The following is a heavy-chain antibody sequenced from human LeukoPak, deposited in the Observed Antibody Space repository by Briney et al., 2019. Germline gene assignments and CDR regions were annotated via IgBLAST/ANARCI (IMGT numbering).Heavy chain of an antibody. Sequence: GGSLRLSCAASGFTFSSYAINWVRQAPGKGLEWVSSISTSSNYIYYADSVKGRFTISRDNAKNSLYLQMNSLRAEDTAVYYCARDRGRTEYSSSPDYWGQGTLVTVSS. V-gene: IGHV3-21*01. J-gene: IGHJ4*02. CDR2: ISTSSNYI. CDR3: ARDRGRTEYSSSPDY. CDR1: GFTFSSYA. D-gene: IGHD6-6*01.